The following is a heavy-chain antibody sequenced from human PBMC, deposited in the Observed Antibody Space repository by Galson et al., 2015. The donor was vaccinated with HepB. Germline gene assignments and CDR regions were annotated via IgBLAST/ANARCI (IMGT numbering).Heavy chain of an antibody. CDR2: IWNDGTKK. CDR3: ARTYCTGPSCYGPLDY. J-gene: IGHJ4*02. D-gene: IGHD2-2*01. CDR1: GFTFSTSA. V-gene: IGHV3-33*01. Sequence: SLRLSCAVSGFTFSTSAMHWVRQAPGKGLEWVAVIWNDGTKKFYADSVKGRFTISRDNEKNTMYMQMNSLRAEDTAVYYCARTYCTGPSCYGPLDYWGQGTLVTVSS.